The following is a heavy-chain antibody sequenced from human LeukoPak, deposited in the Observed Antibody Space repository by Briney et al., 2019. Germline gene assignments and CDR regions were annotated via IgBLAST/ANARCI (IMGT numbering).Heavy chain of an antibody. CDR2: ISFDGSNK. D-gene: IGHD1-1*01. CDR1: GFTFSSYA. J-gene: IGHJ4*02. CDR3: AKDRYGTEEDY. Sequence: QPGGSLRLSCAASGFTFSSYAMHWVRQAPGKGLEWVAVISFDGSNKYYADSVKGRFTISRDNSKNTLYMQMNSLRAEDTAVYYCAKDRYGTEEDYWGQGTLVTVSS. V-gene: IGHV3-30*04.